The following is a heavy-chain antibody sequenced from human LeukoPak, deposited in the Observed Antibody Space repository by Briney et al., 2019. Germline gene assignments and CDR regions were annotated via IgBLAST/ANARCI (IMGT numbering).Heavy chain of an antibody. J-gene: IGHJ4*02. Sequence: ASVKVSCKASGYTFTGYYMHWVRQAPGQGLEWMGRINPNSGGTNYAQKFQGRVTITRDTSISTAYMELSRLRSDDTAVYYCARVFSGRILDYWGQGTLVTVSS. CDR3: ARVFSGRILDY. V-gene: IGHV1-2*06. CDR2: INPNSGGT. D-gene: IGHD2/OR15-2a*01. CDR1: GYTFTGYY.